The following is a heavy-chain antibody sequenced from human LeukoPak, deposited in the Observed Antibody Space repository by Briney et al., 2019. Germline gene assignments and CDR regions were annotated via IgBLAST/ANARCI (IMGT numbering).Heavy chain of an antibody. V-gene: IGHV3-7*01. J-gene: IGHJ5*02. D-gene: IGHD6-19*01. CDR1: GFTFSSYW. CDR2: IKQDGSEK. Sequence: GESLRLSCAASGFTFSSYWMTWVRQAPGKGLEWVANIKQDGSEKYYVDSVKGRFTISRDNAENSLYLQMNGLRVEDTAVYYCAKEEYDSGWYKWFGPWGQGTLVTVSS. CDR3: AKEEYDSGWYKWFGP.